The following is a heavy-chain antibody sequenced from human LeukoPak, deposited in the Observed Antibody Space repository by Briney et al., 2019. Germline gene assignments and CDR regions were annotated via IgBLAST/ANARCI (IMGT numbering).Heavy chain of an antibody. CDR3: ARQFNAYFDC. Sequence: GASVNVSCKTSGYTFTGYYIHWVRQAPEQGLEWVGWINPHGGGTNYAQRFQGRVTMTRDTSISSAYMELSGLRSDDTAVFYCARQFNAYFDCWGQGTLVTVSS. CDR1: GYTFTGYY. CDR2: INPHGGGT. J-gene: IGHJ4*02. V-gene: IGHV1-2*02.